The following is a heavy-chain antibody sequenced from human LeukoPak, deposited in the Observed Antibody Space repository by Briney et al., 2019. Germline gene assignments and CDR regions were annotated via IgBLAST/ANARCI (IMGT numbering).Heavy chain of an antibody. CDR2: IIPIFGTA. J-gene: IGHJ4*02. CDR3: ARSKTTCTNGVCSRHFDY. D-gene: IGHD2-8*01. CDR1: GGTFSSYA. Sequence: GASVKVSCKASGGTFSSYAISWVRQAPGQGLEWMGGIIPIFGTANYAQKFQGRVTITADESTSTAYMELSSLRSEDTAVYYCARSKTTCTNGVCSRHFDYWGQGTLVTVSS. V-gene: IGHV1-69*13.